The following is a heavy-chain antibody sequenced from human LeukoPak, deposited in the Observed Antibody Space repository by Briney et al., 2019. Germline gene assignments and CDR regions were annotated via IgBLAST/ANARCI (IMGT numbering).Heavy chain of an antibody. Sequence: SETLSLTCTVSGGSISSSSYYWGWIRQPPGKGLEWIGTIYYSGTTYYNPSLRSRVTISVDTSKTQFSLKVTSVTAADTAFYYCARQTPKYYYDRSGSPDYWGQGTLVTVSS. CDR3: ARQTPKYYYDRSGSPDY. J-gene: IGHJ4*02. D-gene: IGHD3-22*01. CDR2: IYYSGTT. V-gene: IGHV4-39*01. CDR1: GGSISSSSYY.